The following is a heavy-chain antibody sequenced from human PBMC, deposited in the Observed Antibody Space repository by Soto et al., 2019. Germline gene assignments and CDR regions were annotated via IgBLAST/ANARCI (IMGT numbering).Heavy chain of an antibody. Sequence: QVQLQESGPGLVKPSQTLSLTCTVSGGSISSGDYYWSWIRQPPGKGLEWIGYLYYSGSTYYNPSLKSRVTISVDTSKNQFSLKLSSVTAADTAVYYCARDPSYYDSSGYFRRRAFDIWGQGTMVTVSS. V-gene: IGHV4-30-4*01. CDR2: LYYSGST. D-gene: IGHD3-22*01. CDR3: ARDPSYYDSSGYFRRRAFDI. J-gene: IGHJ3*02. CDR1: GGSISSGDYY.